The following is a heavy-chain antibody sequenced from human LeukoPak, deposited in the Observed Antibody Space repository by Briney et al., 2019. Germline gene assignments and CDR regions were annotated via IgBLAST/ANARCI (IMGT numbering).Heavy chain of an antibody. V-gene: IGHV1-2*02. CDR2: INPNSGGT. Sequence: GASVKVSCKASGYTFTGYYMHWVRQAPGQGLDWMGWINPNSGGTNYAQKFQGRVTMTRDTSISTAYMELSRMRSDDTAVYYCARDRIVATIYYYDSSGYYGPYDYWGQGTLVTVSS. CDR3: ARDRIVATIYYYDSSGYYGPYDY. D-gene: IGHD3-22*01. J-gene: IGHJ4*02. CDR1: GYTFTGYY.